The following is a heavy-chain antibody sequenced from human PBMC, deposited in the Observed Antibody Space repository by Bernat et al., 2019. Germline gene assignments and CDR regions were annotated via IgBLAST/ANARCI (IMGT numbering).Heavy chain of an antibody. J-gene: IGHJ2*01. Sequence: QVQLVESGGGMVQPGRSLRLSCAASGFTFSSYAMHWVRQAPGKGLEWVAVISYDGSNKYYADSVKGRFTISRDNSKNTLYLQMNSLRAEDTAVYYCARDGGGAVADNWYSDLWGRGTLVTVSS. CDR1: GFTFSSYA. CDR3: ARDGGGAVADNWYSDL. D-gene: IGHD6-19*01. V-gene: IGHV3-30-3*01. CDR2: ISYDGSNK.